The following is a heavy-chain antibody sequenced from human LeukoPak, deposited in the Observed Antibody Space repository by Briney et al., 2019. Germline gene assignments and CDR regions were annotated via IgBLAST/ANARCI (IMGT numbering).Heavy chain of an antibody. J-gene: IGHJ4*02. D-gene: IGHD3-3*01. CDR1: GFTFSSYG. CDR2: IWYDGSNK. V-gene: IGHV3-33*01. CDR3: ARVGGDGNYDFWSGYTFDY. Sequence: PGRSLRLSCAASGFTFSSYGMHWVRQAPGKGLEWVAVIWYDGSNKYYADSVKGRFTISRDNSKNTLRLQMNSLRAEDTAVYYCARVGGDGNYDFWSGYTFDYWGQGTLVTVSS.